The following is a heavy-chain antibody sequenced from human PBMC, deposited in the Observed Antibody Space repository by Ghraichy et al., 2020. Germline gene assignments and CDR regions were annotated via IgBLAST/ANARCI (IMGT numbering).Heavy chain of an antibody. J-gene: IGHJ4*02. V-gene: IGHV4-59*01. CDR3: ARATAVAGTKRHVDY. Sequence: SQTLSLTCTVSGGSISSYYWSWIRQPPGKGLEWIGYIYYSGNSNYNPSLKSRVTISVDTSKNEFSLNLSSVTAADTAVYYCARATAVAGTKRHVDYWGQGTLVTVSS. CDR2: IYYSGNS. CDR1: GGSISSYY. D-gene: IGHD6-19*01.